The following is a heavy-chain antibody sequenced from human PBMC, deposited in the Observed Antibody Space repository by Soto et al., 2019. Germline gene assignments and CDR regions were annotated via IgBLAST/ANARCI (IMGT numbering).Heavy chain of an antibody. CDR1: GYTLTELS. J-gene: IGHJ6*02. D-gene: IGHD6-13*01. CDR3: ATGARYSSSPHPYYYGMDV. CDR2: FDPEDGET. V-gene: IGHV1-24*01. Sequence: GASVKVSCKVSGYTLTELSMHWVRQAPGKGLEWMGGFDPEDGETIYAQKFQGRVTMTEDTSTDTAYMELSSLRSEDTAVYYCATGARYSSSPHPYYYGMDVWGQGTTVTVSS.